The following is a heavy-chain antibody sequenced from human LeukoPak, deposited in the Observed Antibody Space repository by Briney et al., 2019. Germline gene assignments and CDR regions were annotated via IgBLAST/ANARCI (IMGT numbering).Heavy chain of an antibody. D-gene: IGHD3-22*01. Sequence: GASVKVSCKASGYTFTSFYMYWVRQAPGQGLEWMGIINPSGGSTSYAQKFQGRLTMTRDTSTSTVYMELSSLRSEDTAVYYCARGAGYYDSSASIDYWGQGTLVTDSS. V-gene: IGHV1-46*01. CDR2: INPSGGST. J-gene: IGHJ4*02. CDR1: GYTFTSFY. CDR3: ARGAGYYDSSASIDY.